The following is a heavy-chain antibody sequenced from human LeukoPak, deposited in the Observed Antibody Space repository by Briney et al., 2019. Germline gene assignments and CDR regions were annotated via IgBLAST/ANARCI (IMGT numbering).Heavy chain of an antibody. CDR2: IKSKTDGGTT. V-gene: IGHV3-15*01. D-gene: IGHD6-13*01. Sequence: PGGPLRLSCAASGFTFSNAWMSWVRQAPGKGLEWVGRIKSKTDGGTTDYAAPVKGRFTISRDDSKNTLYLQMNSLKTEDTAVYYCTTPYSSSWYYFDYWGQGILVTVSS. CDR3: TTPYSSSWYYFDY. CDR1: GFTFSNAW. J-gene: IGHJ4*02.